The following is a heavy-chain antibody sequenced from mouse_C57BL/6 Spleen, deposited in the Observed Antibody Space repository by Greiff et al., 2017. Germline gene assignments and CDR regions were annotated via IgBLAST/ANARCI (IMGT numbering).Heavy chain of an antibody. CDR1: GYAFSSYW. CDR3: ARSPYYYGSSYDAMDY. D-gene: IGHD1-1*01. Sequence: QVQLKESGAELVKPGASVKISCKASGYAFSSYWMNWVKQRPGKGLEWIGQIYPGDGDTNYNGKFKGKATLTADKSSSTAYMQRSSLTSEDSAVYFCARSPYYYGSSYDAMDYWGQGTSVTVSS. J-gene: IGHJ4*01. V-gene: IGHV1-80*01. CDR2: IYPGDGDT.